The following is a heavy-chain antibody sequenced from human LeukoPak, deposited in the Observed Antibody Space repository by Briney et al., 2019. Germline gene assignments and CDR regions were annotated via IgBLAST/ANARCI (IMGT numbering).Heavy chain of an antibody. V-gene: IGHV4-4*07. CDR1: GGSISTYY. Sequence: SETLSLTCTVSGGSISTYYWTWIRQPAGKGLEWIGRIYINGNTDYNPSLKSRVTMSVDTSKNQFSLKLSSVTAADTAVYYCARVMSSWSGYYFDYWGQGTLVTVSS. CDR2: IYINGNT. J-gene: IGHJ4*02. D-gene: IGHD6-13*01. CDR3: ARVMSSWSGYYFDY.